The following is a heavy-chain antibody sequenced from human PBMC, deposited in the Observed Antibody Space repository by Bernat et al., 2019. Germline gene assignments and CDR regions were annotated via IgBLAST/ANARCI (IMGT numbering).Heavy chain of an antibody. V-gene: IGHV1-69*01. J-gene: IGHJ3*02. D-gene: IGHD6-13*01. CDR3: ARVGYSSSWYMEGAFDI. CDR2: IIPIFGTA. Sequence: GSSVKVSCKASGDTFSSYAISWVRQAPGQGLEWMGGIIPIFGTANYAQKFQGRVTITADESTSTAYMELSSLRAEDTAVSYCARVGYSSSWYMEGAFDIWGQGTMVTVSS. CDR1: GDTFSSYA.